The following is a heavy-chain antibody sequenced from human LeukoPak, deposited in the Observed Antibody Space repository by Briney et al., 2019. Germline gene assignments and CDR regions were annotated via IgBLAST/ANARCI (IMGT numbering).Heavy chain of an antibody. Sequence: PSETLSLTCAVYGGSFSGYYWSWIRQPPGKGLEWIGEINHSGSTNYNPSLKSRVTISVDTSKNQFSLKLSSVTAADTAVCYCARVGADGSGFLFDYWGQGTLVTVSS. CDR2: INHSGST. CDR1: GGSFSGYY. V-gene: IGHV4-34*01. J-gene: IGHJ4*02. CDR3: ARVGADGSGFLFDY. D-gene: IGHD3-10*01.